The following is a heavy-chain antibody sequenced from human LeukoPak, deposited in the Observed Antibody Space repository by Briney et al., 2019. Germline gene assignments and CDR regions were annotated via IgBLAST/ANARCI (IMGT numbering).Heavy chain of an antibody. J-gene: IGHJ4*02. Sequence: PGGSLRLSCAASGFTFSSYAMSWVRQAPGKGLEWVSAISGSGGSTYYADSVKGRFTISRDNSKNTLYLQMNSLRAEDTAVYYCANSYDFWSGYYPKADYWGQGTLVTVSS. CDR2: ISGSGGST. D-gene: IGHD3-3*01. V-gene: IGHV3-23*01. CDR3: ANSYDFWSGYYPKADY. CDR1: GFTFSSYA.